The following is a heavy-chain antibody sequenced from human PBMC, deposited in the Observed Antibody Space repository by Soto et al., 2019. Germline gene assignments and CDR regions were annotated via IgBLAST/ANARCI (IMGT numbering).Heavy chain of an antibody. CDR2: ISSDGGSK. D-gene: IGHD3-3*01. J-gene: IGHJ6*02. CDR3: ARSEARVTVFGWWFYGMDV. CDR1: GFTFNDYV. V-gene: IGHV3-30-3*01. Sequence: ESGGGAVQPGKSLRLSCAASGFTFNDYVIYWVRQAPGKGLEWVALISSDGGSKYYADSVKGRFSISRDNSKTTLYLEMNSLRTEDTAVYYCARSEARVTVFGWWFYGMDVWGQGTTVTVSS.